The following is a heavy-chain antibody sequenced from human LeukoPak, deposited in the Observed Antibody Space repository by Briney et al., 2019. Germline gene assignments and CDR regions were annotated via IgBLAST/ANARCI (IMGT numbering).Heavy chain of an antibody. J-gene: IGHJ4*02. CDR3: ARSAFGDYSFDY. D-gene: IGHD3-16*01. CDR2: IFHSGST. Sequence: SETLSLTCTVSGGSISSYYWGWIRQPPGKGLEWIGYIFHSGSTNSNPSLKSRVTISVDTSKNQFSLKLSSVTAADTAVYYCARSAFGDYSFDYWGQGTLVTVSS. CDR1: GGSISSYY. V-gene: IGHV4-59*01.